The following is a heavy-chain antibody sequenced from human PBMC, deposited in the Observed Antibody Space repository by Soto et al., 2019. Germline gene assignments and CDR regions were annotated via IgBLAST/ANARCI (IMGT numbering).Heavy chain of an antibody. CDR2: TNQDGRER. CDR1: GFTFRNYW. V-gene: IGHV3-7*01. J-gene: IGHJ4*02. CDR3: AGEGSGYSTD. D-gene: IGHD5-18*01. Sequence: EVQLVESGGGLVQPGGSLRLSCVASGFTFRNYWMSWLRQAPGKGLEWVANTNQDGRERYSVGSVKGRLTISRDNAKNSMQLQMNGLRAEDTAVDYCAGEGSGYSTDWGQGTLVTVSS.